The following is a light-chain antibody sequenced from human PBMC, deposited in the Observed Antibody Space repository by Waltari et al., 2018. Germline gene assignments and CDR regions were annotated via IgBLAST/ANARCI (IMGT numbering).Light chain of an antibody. CDR2: KDS. J-gene: IGLJ2*01. CDR1: ALPKQY. V-gene: IGLV3-25*03. Sequence: SYELTQPPSVSVSPGQTARITCSGDALPKQYAYWSQQKPGQAPVLVLYKDSERPSGIPERFSGSSSGTTVTLTISGVQAEDEADYYCQSADSSGTPYVVFGGGTKLTVL. CDR3: QSADSSGTPYVV.